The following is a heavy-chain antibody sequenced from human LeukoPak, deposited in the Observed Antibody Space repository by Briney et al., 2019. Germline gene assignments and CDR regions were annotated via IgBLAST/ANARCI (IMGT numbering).Heavy chain of an antibody. D-gene: IGHD4-11*01. CDR1: GVMYGNYR. V-gene: IGHV3-33*06. Sequence: PGGSLRLSCPATGVMYGNYRLHWVRQAPAKGLDGVAVICSDGTNKYYADSVKGRFAISQDDSNNMVYLEMNSLRAEDTAVYYCAKDVERGDDYTISRDYWGQGTLVTVSS. CDR3: AKDVERGDDYTISRDY. CDR2: ICSDGTNK. J-gene: IGHJ4*02.